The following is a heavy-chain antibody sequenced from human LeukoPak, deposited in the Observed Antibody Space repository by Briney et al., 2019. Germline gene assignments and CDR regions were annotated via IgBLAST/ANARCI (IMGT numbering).Heavy chain of an antibody. D-gene: IGHD4-17*01. J-gene: IGHJ4*02. CDR1: GYTFTNDD. V-gene: IGHV1-8*01. Sequence: ASVKVSCKASGYTFTNDDINGARQASGQGREWMGWMPPNIGNTGYAQKFQGRVSINRNTPLSTAYMELSGLRPADTAVYYCARGIGSTTVTTLEYYFDYWGQGTLVTVSS. CDR3: ARGIGSTTVTTLEYYFDY. CDR2: MPPNIGNT.